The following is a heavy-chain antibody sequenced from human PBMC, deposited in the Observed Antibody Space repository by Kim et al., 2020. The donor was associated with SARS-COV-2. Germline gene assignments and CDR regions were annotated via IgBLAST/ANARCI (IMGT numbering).Heavy chain of an antibody. CDR2: IYYSGST. Sequence: SETLSLICTVSGGSISSYYWSWIRQPPGKGLEWIGYIYYSGSTNYNPSLKSRVTISVDTSKNQFSLKLSSVTAADTAVYYCARDGWIEGDYYYYGMDVWGQGTTVTVSS. V-gene: IGHV4-59*01. D-gene: IGHD5-12*01. J-gene: IGHJ6*02. CDR1: GGSISSYY. CDR3: ARDGWIEGDYYYYGMDV.